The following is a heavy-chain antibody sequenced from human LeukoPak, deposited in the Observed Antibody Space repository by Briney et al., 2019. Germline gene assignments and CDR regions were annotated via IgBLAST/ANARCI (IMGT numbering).Heavy chain of an antibody. D-gene: IGHD5-12*01. J-gene: IGHJ4*02. CDR3: ARVSGYDWESFYDY. CDR1: GVSISSYY. CDR2: LHTSGST. Sequence: PSETLSLTCTVCGVSISSYYWRWIPQPAGKGLEWIGRLHTSGSTNYNPSLKSRVTMSVDTSKNQFSLNLSSVTAADTAVYYCARVSGYDWESFYDYWGQGTLVTVSS. V-gene: IGHV4-4*07.